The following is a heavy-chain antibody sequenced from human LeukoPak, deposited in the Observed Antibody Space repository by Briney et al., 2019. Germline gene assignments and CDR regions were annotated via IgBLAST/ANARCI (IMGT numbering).Heavy chain of an antibody. J-gene: IGHJ6*03. Sequence: SETLSLTCAVYGGSFSGYYWSWIRQPPGKGLEWIGEINHSGSTNYNPSLKSRVTISVDTSKNQFSLKLSSVTAADTAVYYCARVGEQEHYYYYYMDVWGKGTTVTVSS. D-gene: IGHD6-13*01. V-gene: IGHV4-34*01. CDR2: INHSGST. CDR1: GGSFSGYY. CDR3: ARVGEQEHYYYYYMDV.